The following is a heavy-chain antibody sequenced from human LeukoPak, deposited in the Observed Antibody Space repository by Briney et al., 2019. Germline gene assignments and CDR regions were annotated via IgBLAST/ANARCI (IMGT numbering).Heavy chain of an antibody. CDR2: ICAYNGNT. CDR3: ASSVILTGYYTDYYYGMDV. D-gene: IGHD3-9*01. J-gene: IGHJ6*04. V-gene: IGHV1-18*04. CDR1: GYTFTSYG. Sequence: GASVKVSCKASGYTFTSYGISWVRQAPGPGLEWMGWICAYNGNTNYAQKLQGRVTMTTDTSTSTAYMELRSLRSDDTAVYYCASSVILTGYYTDYYYGMDVWGKGTTVTVSS.